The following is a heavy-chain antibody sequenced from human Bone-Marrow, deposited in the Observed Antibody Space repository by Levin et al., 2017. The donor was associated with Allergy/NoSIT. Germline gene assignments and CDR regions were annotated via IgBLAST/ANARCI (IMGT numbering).Heavy chain of an antibody. CDR2: IFSNDEK. J-gene: IGHJ4*02. CDR3: ARIRSYDFWSGYYTVGYFDY. V-gene: IGHV2-26*01. D-gene: IGHD3-3*01. CDR1: GFSLSNARMG. Sequence: SGPTLVKPTETLTLTCTVSGFSLSNARMGVSWIRQPPGKALEWLAHIFSNDEKSYSTSLKSRLTISKDTSKSQVVLTMTNMDPVDTATYYCARIRSYDFWSGYYTVGYFDYWGQGTLVTVSS.